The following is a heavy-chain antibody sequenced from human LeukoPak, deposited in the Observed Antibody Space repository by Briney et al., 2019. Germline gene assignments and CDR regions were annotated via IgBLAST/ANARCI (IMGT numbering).Heavy chain of an antibody. V-gene: IGHV4-34*01. J-gene: IGHJ3*01. CDR3: ARSGSSGPPSL. Sequence: PSETLSLTCAVYGGSFSGYYWSWIRQPPGKGLEWIGEINHSGSTNYNPSLKSRVTVSVDTSKNQFSLRLTTVTAADTAVYYCARSGSSGPPSLWGQGTMVTVSS. CDR1: GGSFSGYY. CDR2: INHSGST. D-gene: IGHD6-19*01.